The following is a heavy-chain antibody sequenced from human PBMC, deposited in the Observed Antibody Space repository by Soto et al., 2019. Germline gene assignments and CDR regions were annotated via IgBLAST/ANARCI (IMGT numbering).Heavy chain of an antibody. CDR2: INQNGSEK. CDR3: ATDILDY. V-gene: IGHV3-7*05. J-gene: IGHJ4*02. Sequence: EVQLVESGGDLVQPGGSLRLSCVASGFSFSNYWMSWVRQAPGKGLEWVAHINQNGSEKYYVDSVEGRFTISRANAKKSLDLHMSTLRAEDTAVYYCATDILDYWGQGTLVTVSS. CDR1: GFSFSNYW.